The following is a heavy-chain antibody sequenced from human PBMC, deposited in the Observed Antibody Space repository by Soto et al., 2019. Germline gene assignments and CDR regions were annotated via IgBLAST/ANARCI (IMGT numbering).Heavy chain of an antibody. Sequence: QVQLVQSGAEVENPGASVKVSCKASGYTFSNFGINWVRQAPGQGLEWLGWITPYNGNANYAQKHQDRLTITTDTSTNTAYLQLRSLRSDDTAVYFCARARMYSGAHHDYWGQGTTVTVSS. J-gene: IGHJ4*03. V-gene: IGHV1-18*04. CDR2: ITPYNGNA. D-gene: IGHD1-26*01. CDR1: GYTFSNFG. CDR3: ARARMYSGAHHDY.